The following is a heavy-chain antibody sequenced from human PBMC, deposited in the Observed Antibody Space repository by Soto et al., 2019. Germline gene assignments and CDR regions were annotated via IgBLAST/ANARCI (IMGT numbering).Heavy chain of an antibody. J-gene: IGHJ6*03. CDR3: NYADYYYYMDV. D-gene: IGHD1-7*01. CDR2: VVVGSGNT. Sequence: ASVKVSCKASGFTFTSSAMQWVRQARGQRLEWIGWVVVGSGNTNYAQKFQERVTITRDMSTSTAYMELSSLRSEDTAVYYCNYADYYYYMDVWGKGTTVTVSS. V-gene: IGHV1-58*02. CDR1: GFTFTSSA.